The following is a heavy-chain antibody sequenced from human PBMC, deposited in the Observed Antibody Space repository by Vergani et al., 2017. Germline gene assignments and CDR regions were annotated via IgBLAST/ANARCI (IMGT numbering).Heavy chain of an antibody. J-gene: IGHJ5*02. V-gene: IGHV4-61*01. D-gene: IGHD1-26*01. CDR2: IYYSGST. Sequence: QLQLQESGPGLVKPSETLSLTCTVSGGSISSSSYYWSWIRQPPGKGLEWIGYIYYSGSTNYNPSLKSRVTISVDTSKNQFSLKLSSVTAADTAVYYCARDLLGGSYRPSWFDPWGQGTLVTVSS. CDR3: ARDLLGGSYRPSWFDP. CDR1: GGSISSSSYY.